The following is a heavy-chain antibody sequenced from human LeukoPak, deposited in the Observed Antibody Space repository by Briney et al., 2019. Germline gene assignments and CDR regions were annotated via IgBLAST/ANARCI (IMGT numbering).Heavy chain of an antibody. CDR2: IYPGESAA. CDR1: GYTFTNYW. V-gene: IGHV5-51*01. J-gene: IGHJ4*02. D-gene: IGHD1-1*01. CDR3: ARPGQRTDNAGWNHFDY. Sequence: GESLKISCRGSGYTFTNYWIGWVRQMPGKGLEWMGIIYPGESAARYSPSFQGQVTISVDQSISTTYLQWSSLKASDTAICYCARPGQRTDNAGWNHFDYWGQGTLVTVSS.